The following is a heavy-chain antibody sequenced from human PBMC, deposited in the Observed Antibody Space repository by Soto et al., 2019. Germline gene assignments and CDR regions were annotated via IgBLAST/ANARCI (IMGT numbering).Heavy chain of an antibody. CDR3: AKVGSSGSSSHYYYYGMDV. CDR1: GFTFSSYG. CDR2: ISYDGSNK. D-gene: IGHD6-6*01. V-gene: IGHV3-30*18. J-gene: IGHJ6*02. Sequence: GGSLRLSCAASGFTFSSYGMHWVRQAPGNGLEWVAVISYDGSNKYYADSVKGRFTISRDNSKNTLYLQMSSLRAEDTAVYYCAKVGSSGSSSHYYYYGMDVWGQGXTVTVYS.